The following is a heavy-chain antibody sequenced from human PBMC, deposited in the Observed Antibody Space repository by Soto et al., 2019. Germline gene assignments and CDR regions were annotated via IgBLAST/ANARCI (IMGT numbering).Heavy chain of an antibody. CDR2: ISGSGRTT. Sequence: EVQLLESGGGLVQPGGSLRLSCAASGFTFGTYAMKWLRQAPGRGLECVSFISGSGRTTYYADSVKGRFTVSRDNSKNTMYQQMNSLRAEDTALYYCAKFRGPSYSYYYMDVWGKWTTVTVSS. V-gene: IGHV3-23*01. CDR1: GFTFGTYA. CDR3: AKFRGPSYSYYYMDV. J-gene: IGHJ6*03. D-gene: IGHD3-16*01.